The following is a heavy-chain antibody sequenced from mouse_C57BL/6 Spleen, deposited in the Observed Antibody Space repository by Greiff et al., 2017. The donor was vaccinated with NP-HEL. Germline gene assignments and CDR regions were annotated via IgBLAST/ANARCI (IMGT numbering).Heavy chain of an antibody. CDR2: ISSGGSYT. J-gene: IGHJ3*01. Sequence: EVMLVESGGDLVKPGGSLKLSCAASGFTFSSYGMSWVRQTPDKRLEWVATISSGGSYTYYPDSVQGRFTISRDNAKNTLYLQMSSLKSEDTAMYCCARHGGGSPWFAYWGQGTLVTVSA. CDR3: ARHGGGSPWFAY. D-gene: IGHD1-1*01. CDR1: GFTFSSYG. V-gene: IGHV5-6*02.